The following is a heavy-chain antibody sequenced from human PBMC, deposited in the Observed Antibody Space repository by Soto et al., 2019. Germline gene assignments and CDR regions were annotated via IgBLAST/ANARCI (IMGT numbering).Heavy chain of an antibody. J-gene: IGHJ4*02. CDR2: INPSGGST. Sequence: ASVKVSCKVSGYTLTELSMHWVRQAPGQGLEWMGIINPSGGSTSYAQKFQGRVTMTRDTSTSTVYMELSSLRSEDTAVYYCARDYDRSGYPRYYFDYWGQGTLVTVSS. CDR3: ARDYDRSGYPRYYFDY. V-gene: IGHV1-46*01. CDR1: GYTLTELS. D-gene: IGHD3-22*01.